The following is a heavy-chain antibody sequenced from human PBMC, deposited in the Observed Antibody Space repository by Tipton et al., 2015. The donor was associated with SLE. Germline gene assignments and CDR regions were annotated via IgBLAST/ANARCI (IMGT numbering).Heavy chain of an antibody. D-gene: IGHD3-3*01. CDR1: GGSINTYY. J-gene: IGHJ6*02. V-gene: IGHV4-59*12. CDR3: ARRSGAIFGVVIMYYYYGMDV. CDR2: ISYSGST. Sequence: LRLSCTISGGSINTYYWSWIRQPPGKGLEWIGYISYSGSTYYNPSLKSRVTISVDTSKNQFSLKLSSVTAADTAVYYCARRSGAIFGVVIMYYYYGMDVWGQGTTVTVSS.